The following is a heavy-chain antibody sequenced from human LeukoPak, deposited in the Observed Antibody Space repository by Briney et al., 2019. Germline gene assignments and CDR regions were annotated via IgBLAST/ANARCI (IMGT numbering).Heavy chain of an antibody. Sequence: GGSLRLSCAASGFAFSSYAMSWVRQAPGKGLEWVSSISSSSSYIYYADSVKGRFTISRDNAKNSLYLQMNSLRAEDTAVYYCARVPHPTYSYMDVWGKGTTVTVSS. CDR2: ISSSSSYI. D-gene: IGHD2-21*01. CDR3: ARVPHPTYSYMDV. V-gene: IGHV3-21*01. CDR1: GFAFSSYA. J-gene: IGHJ6*03.